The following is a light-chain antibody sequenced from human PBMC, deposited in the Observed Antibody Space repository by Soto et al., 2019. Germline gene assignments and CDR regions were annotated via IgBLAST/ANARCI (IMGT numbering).Light chain of an antibody. CDR1: NIGSKI. V-gene: IGLV3-21*02. Sequence: SYELTQPPSVSVAPGQTAIISCGGDNIGSKIVHWYRQRPGQAPVAVVFDSSGRPSGIPDRISASRSGDTATLTISRVDAGDEADYYCQVWASTDEFFVFGSGTKVTVL. J-gene: IGLJ1*01. CDR3: QVWASTDEFFV. CDR2: DSS.